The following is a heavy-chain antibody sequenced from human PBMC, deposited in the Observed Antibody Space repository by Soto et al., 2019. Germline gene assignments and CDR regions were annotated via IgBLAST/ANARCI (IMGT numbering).Heavy chain of an antibody. Sequence: GGSLRLSCAASGFTFSSYAMSWVRQAPGKGLEWVSAISGSGGSTYYADSVKGRFTISRDNSKNTLYLQMNSLRAEDTAVYYCAKDASSYLERALGYCSGGSCYYYYFDYWGQGTLVTVSS. J-gene: IGHJ4*02. V-gene: IGHV3-23*01. CDR1: GFTFSSYA. D-gene: IGHD2-15*01. CDR2: ISGSGGST. CDR3: AKDASSYLERALGYCSGGSCYYYYFDY.